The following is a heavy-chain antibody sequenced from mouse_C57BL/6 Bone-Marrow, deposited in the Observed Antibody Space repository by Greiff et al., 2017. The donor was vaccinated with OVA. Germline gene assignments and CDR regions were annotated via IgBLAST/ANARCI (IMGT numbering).Heavy chain of an antibody. Sequence: QVQLQQSGAELVRPGTSVKMSCKASGYTFTNYWIGWAKQRPGHGLEWIGDIYPGGGYTNYNEKFKGKATLTADKSSSTAYMQFSSLTSEDSAIYYCARDGSIFFDYWGQGTTLTVSS. D-gene: IGHD1-1*01. CDR1: GYTFTNYW. J-gene: IGHJ2*01. CDR2: IYPGGGYT. CDR3: ARDGSIFFDY. V-gene: IGHV1-63*01.